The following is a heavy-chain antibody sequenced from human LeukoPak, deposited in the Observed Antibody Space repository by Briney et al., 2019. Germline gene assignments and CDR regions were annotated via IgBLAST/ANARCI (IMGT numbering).Heavy chain of an antibody. CDR1: GVSISSSSYY. Sequence: SETLSLTCTVSGVSISSSSYYWGWIRQPPGKGLEWIGSIYYSGSTYYNPSLKSRVTISVDTSKNQFSLKLSSVTAADTAVYYCARTSGPQYYDFWSGYYRGEDYYYYMDVWGKGTTVTVSS. J-gene: IGHJ6*03. CDR2: IYYSGST. V-gene: IGHV4-39*07. D-gene: IGHD3-3*01. CDR3: ARTSGPQYYDFWSGYYRGEDYYYYMDV.